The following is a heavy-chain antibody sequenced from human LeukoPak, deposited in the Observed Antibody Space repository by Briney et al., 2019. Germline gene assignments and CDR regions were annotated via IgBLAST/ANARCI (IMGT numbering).Heavy chain of an antibody. J-gene: IGHJ4*02. D-gene: IGHD2-2*01. V-gene: IGHV3-33*01. Sequence: GGSLRLSCAASGFTFSSYDMHWVRQAPGKGLEWVAVIWYDGSNKYYADSVKGRFTISRDNSKNTLYLQMNSLRAEDTAVYYCARPYCTSTSCPFDYWGRGTLVTVSS. CDR1: GFTFSSYD. CDR3: ARPYCTSTSCPFDY. CDR2: IWYDGSNK.